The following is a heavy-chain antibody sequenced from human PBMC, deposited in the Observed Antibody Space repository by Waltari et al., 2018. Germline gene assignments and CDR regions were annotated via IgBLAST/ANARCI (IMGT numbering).Heavy chain of an antibody. V-gene: IGHV3-7*01. CDR1: GFTFSSYW. J-gene: IGHJ5*02. CDR3: AREKFVVPANSWFDP. CDR2: IKPDGSET. Sequence: EVQLVESGGGLVQPGRSLRLSCAASGFTFSSYWTTWVRQAPGKGLEWVANIKPDGSETNYVDSVEGRFTISRDNAKNSLYLQMNSLRAEDSAVYYCAREKFVVPANSWFDPWGQGTLVTVSS. D-gene: IGHD2-2*01.